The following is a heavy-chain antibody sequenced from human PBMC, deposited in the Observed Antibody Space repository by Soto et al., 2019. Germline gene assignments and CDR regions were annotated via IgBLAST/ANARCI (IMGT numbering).Heavy chain of an antibody. D-gene: IGHD2-8*01. V-gene: IGHV3-33*01. CDR2: IWYDGSNK. J-gene: IGHJ6*02. CDR1: GFTFSSYG. Sequence: GGSLRLSCAASGFTFSSYGMHWVRQAPGKGLEWVAVIWYDGSNKYYADSVKGRFTISRDNSKNTLYLQMNSLRAEDTAVYYCAGAPMRCTNGVCYHLSGMDVWGQGTTGTVSS. CDR3: AGAPMRCTNGVCYHLSGMDV.